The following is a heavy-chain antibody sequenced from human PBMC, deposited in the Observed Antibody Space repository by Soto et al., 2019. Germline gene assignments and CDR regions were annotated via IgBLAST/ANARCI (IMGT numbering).Heavy chain of an antibody. CDR2: IRSDGSTT. J-gene: IGHJ4*02. Sequence: EVQVLESGGGLVQPGGSLRLSCAASGFTFSSNGMNWVRQAPGKGLEWVSGIRSDGSTTYNADSVKGRFTVSRDTSKKTVYLKMKSLRVEATAIYYCAEGKGVGAAPDGANCWGQGTLVTVSS. CDR3: AEGKGVGAAPDGANC. D-gene: IGHD1-26*01. CDR1: GFTFSSNG. V-gene: IGHV3-23*01.